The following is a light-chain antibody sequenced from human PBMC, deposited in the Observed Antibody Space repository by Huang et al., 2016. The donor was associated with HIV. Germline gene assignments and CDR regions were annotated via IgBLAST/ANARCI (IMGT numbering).Light chain of an antibody. CDR1: FCLLNNFQQNY. V-gene: IGKV2-28*01. CDR3: MQALQTPYT. J-gene: IGKJ2*01. CDR2: LSS. Sequence: DIVMTQSPLSLTVSAGEPASISCKSSFCLLNNFQQNYLVWYLQKPGQAPQLLFYLSSYRAPVVPDRFTGNGSGTEFTLAISRVEAGDVGVYYCMQALQTPYTFGQGTKLEI.